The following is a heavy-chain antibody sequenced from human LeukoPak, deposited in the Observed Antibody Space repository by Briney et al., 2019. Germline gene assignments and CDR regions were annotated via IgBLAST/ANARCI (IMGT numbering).Heavy chain of an antibody. D-gene: IGHD3-22*01. CDR2: IIPILGIA. V-gene: IGHV1-69*04. CDR1: GGTFSSYA. Sequence: GASVKVSCKASGGTFSSYAISWVRQAPGQGLEWMGRIIPILGIANYAQKFQGRVTITADKSTSTAYMELSSLRSEDTAVYYCARDPPTYYYDSSGYYQLRFDYWGRGTLVTVSS. CDR3: ARDPPTYYYDSSGYYQLRFDY. J-gene: IGHJ4*02.